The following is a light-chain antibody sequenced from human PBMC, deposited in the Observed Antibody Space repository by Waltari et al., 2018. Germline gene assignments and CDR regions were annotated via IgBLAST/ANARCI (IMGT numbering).Light chain of an antibody. CDR3: QQYFSSPWT. Sequence: DIVMTQSPDSLTVSLGERATINCKSSRTVFYSSKNKDYLVWYQQKPGQPPKVLRSWASTREAGVPDRFSGSGSGTEFTLTISSLQAEDVATYYCQQYFSSPWTFGQGTKVEIK. V-gene: IGKV4-1*01. CDR2: WAS. CDR1: RTVFYSSKNKDY. J-gene: IGKJ1*01.